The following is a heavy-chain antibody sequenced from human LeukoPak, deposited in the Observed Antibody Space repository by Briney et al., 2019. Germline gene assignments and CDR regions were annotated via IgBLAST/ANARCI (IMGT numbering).Heavy chain of an antibody. J-gene: IGHJ1*01. V-gene: IGHV3-7*01. CDR2: IKQDGSEK. Sequence: GGSLRLSCAAPGFTFSSYWMSWVRQAPGKGLEWVANIKQDGSEKYYVDSVKGRFTISRDNAKNSLYLQMNSLRAEDTAVYYCARDGSYATEYFQHWGQGTLVTVSS. CDR3: ARDGSYATEYFQH. D-gene: IGHD1-26*01. CDR1: GFTFSSYW.